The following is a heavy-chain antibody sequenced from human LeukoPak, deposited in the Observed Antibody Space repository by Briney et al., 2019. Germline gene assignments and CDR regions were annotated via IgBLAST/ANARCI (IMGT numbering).Heavy chain of an antibody. V-gene: IGHV3-48*01. J-gene: IGHJ4*02. CDR3: ASYGDYSPFDY. CDR1: GFTFSSYS. D-gene: IGHD4-17*01. CDR2: ISSSSSTI. Sequence: GGSLRLSCGASGFTFSSYSMNRVRQAPGKGLEWVSYISSSSSTIYYADSVKGRFTISRDNAKNSLYLQMNSLRAEDTAVYYCASYGDYSPFDYWGQGTLVTASS.